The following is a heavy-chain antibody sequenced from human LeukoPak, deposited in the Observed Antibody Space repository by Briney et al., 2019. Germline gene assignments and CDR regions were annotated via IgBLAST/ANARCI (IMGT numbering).Heavy chain of an antibody. Sequence: GGSLRLSCAASGFTFSSYWMSWVRQAPGKGLVWVSRINSDGSSTKCADSVKGRFTISRDNAKNTLYLQMNSLRAEDTAVYYCAKAVVPVISQHYFDYWGQGTLVTVSS. D-gene: IGHD3-22*01. CDR3: AKAVVPVISQHYFDY. CDR1: GFTFSSYW. CDR2: INSDGSST. J-gene: IGHJ4*02. V-gene: IGHV3-74*03.